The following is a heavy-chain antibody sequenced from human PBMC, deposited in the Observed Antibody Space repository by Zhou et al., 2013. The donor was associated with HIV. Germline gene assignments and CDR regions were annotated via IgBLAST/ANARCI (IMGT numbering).Heavy chain of an antibody. CDR1: GYSFSNYY. J-gene: IGHJ3*01. CDR3: ARDHCSYINCYSTAFDL. D-gene: IGHD2-2*01. Sequence: QVQLVQSGAEVKKPGASVMLSCKASGYSFSNYYIHWVRQAPGQGLEWLGWIKPNSGDTNYADKFQGRVTMTRDTSITTAYMALSSLRSDDTAVYYCARDHCSYINCYSTAFDLWGQGTMVSVSS. V-gene: IGHV1-2*02. CDR2: IKPNSGDT.